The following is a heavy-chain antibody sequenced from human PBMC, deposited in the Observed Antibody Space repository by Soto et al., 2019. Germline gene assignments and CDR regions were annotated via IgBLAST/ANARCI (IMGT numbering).Heavy chain of an antibody. J-gene: IGHJ4*02. Sequence: KTSETLSLTCSVSGGSTSGSYWSWIRQSPGKGLEWLGYVYYTGSTNYSPSLRSRVSISVDTSKNEFSLRLSSVTAADTAVYFCARRVAVPGAHIDYWGQGTQVTVSS. D-gene: IGHD6-19*01. V-gene: IGHV4-59*01. CDR3: ARRVAVPGAHIDY. CDR2: VYYTGST. CDR1: GGSTSGSY.